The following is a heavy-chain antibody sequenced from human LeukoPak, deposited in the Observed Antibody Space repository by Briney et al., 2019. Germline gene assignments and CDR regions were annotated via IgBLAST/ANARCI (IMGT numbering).Heavy chain of an antibody. D-gene: IGHD3-3*01. V-gene: IGHV1-18*01. Sequence: ASVKVPCKASGYTFTSYGISWVRQAPGQGLEWMGWISAYNGNTNYAQKLQGRVTMTTDTSTSTAYMELRSLRSDDTAVYYCARASLLYDFWSGYYYHYFDYWGQGTLVTVS. CDR2: ISAYNGNT. CDR1: GYTFTSYG. CDR3: ARASLLYDFWSGYYYHYFDY. J-gene: IGHJ4*02.